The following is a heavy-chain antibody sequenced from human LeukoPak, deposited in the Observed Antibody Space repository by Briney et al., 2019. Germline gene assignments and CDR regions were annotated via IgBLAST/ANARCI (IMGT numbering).Heavy chain of an antibody. Sequence: ASVKVSCKASGYTFTSYGISWVRQAPGQRLEWMGWISAYNGNTNYAQKLQGRVTMTTDTSTSTAYMELRSLRSDDTAVYYCARDSIVVVPSPGYNWFDPWGQGTLVTVSS. V-gene: IGHV1-18*01. CDR3: ARDSIVVVPSPGYNWFDP. CDR1: GYTFTSYG. D-gene: IGHD2-2*01. CDR2: ISAYNGNT. J-gene: IGHJ5*02.